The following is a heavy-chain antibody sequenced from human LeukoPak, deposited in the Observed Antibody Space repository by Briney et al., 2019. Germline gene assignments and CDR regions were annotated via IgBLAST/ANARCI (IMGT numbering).Heavy chain of an antibody. CDR2: ISSSSIYI. Sequence: GGSLRLSCAASGFTFSSYSLNWVRQAPGKGLEWVSSISSSSIYIYYADSLKGRFTISRDNAKNTLYLQMNSLTAEDTAVYYCARGPPWYFDLWGRGTLVTVSS. J-gene: IGHJ2*01. D-gene: IGHD6-25*01. CDR3: ARGPPWYFDL. CDR1: GFTFSSYS. V-gene: IGHV3-21*01.